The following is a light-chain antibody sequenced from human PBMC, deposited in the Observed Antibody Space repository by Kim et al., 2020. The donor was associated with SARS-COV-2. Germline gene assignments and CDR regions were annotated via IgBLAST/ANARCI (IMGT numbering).Light chain of an antibody. CDR2: DVK. Sequence: QSVTTSRPGPIEETVAMIYVACDRQYPGTAPNVVMYDVKMRPAGIPDRFSGSRSGNTASLTISGLQADDEADYYCCAYAGTDSPVVFGGGTQLTVL. CDR3: CAYAGTDSPVV. J-gene: IGLJ3*02. CDR1: IEETVAMIY. V-gene: IGLV2-11*03.